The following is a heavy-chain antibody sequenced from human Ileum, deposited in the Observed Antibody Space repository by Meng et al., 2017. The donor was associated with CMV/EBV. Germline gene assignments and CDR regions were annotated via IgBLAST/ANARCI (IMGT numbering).Heavy chain of an antibody. CDR1: ADSRSTYS. CDR2: LYSTGTI. V-gene: IGHV4-4*07. D-gene: IGHD1-26*01. CDR3: ATTYSDGDWNFDY. Sequence: VQLQESGPGLVKPSATLSLPCIVSADSRSTYSWHWIRQPAGKGLEWIGRLYSTGTIKYNPSLMSRLTMSLDTSKSQFSLNLRSLTAADTAVYYCATTYSDGDWNFDYWGQGTLVTVSS. J-gene: IGHJ4*02.